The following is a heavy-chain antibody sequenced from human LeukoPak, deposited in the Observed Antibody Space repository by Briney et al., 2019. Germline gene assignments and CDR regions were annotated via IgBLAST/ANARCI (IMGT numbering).Heavy chain of an antibody. D-gene: IGHD3-22*01. CDR1: GFTFSSYS. CDR3: VTDGADYYDSTGYPIYFDY. J-gene: IGHJ4*02. CDR2: ISSSNSYI. Sequence: GGSLRLSCAASGFTFSSYSMNWVRQAPGKGLEWVSCISSSNSYIYYADSVNGRFTISRDNAENSLYLQMNSLRAEDTAVYYCVTDGADYYDSTGYPIYFDYWGQGTLVTVSS. V-gene: IGHV3-21*01.